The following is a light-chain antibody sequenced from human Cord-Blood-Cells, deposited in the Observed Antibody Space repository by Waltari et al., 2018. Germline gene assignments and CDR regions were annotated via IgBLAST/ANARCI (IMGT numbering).Light chain of an antibody. CDR2: DAS. V-gene: IGKV3-11*01. CDR1: QSVSSY. J-gene: IGKJ5*01. CDR3: QQRSNWRIT. Sequence: EIVLTQSPATLSLSPGERATLSCRASQSVSSYLAWYQQKHGQAPRLRIYDASNRATGIPARFSGSGSGTDFTLTISSLEPEDFAVYYCQQRSNWRITFGQGTRLEIK.